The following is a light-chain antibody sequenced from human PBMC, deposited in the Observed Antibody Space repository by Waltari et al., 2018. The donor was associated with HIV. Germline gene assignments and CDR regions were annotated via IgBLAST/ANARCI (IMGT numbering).Light chain of an antibody. J-gene: IGKJ5*01. CDR2: DAS. V-gene: IGKV1-33*01. CDR3: QQFDDVAIT. CDR1: QDIRKS. Sequence: DIQMTQSPPSLSASVGDRVTITCQANQDIRKSLNWFQQKPGKAPNVLIYDASTLATGVPSRFSGSGSGTDFTLTISSLQPEDAATYYCQQFDDVAITFGQGTRLHIK.